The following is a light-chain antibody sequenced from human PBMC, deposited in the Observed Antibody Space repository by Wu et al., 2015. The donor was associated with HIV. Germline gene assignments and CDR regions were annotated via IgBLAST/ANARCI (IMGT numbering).Light chain of an antibody. V-gene: IGKV3-20*01. Sequence: EIVLTQSPGTLSLSPGDRATLSCRASQSVSRNYLAWYQQKPGQAPRLLIYGASSRATGNIDGLSGSGSGTDFTLTISRLEPEDFAVYYCQQYGSSPWTFGQGTKVEIK. CDR3: QQYGSSPWT. CDR1: QSVSRNY. J-gene: IGKJ1*01. CDR2: GAS.